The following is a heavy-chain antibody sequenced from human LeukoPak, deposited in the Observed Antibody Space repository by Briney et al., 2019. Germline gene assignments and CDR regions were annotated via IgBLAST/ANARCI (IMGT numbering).Heavy chain of an antibody. Sequence: PGGSLRLSCAASGFTFSHYGMHWVRQAPGKGLEWVAVVSSDGSIDYYADSLRGRFTVSRDNSKNTMSLQFNTLRPEDTAVYYCTREGMGTTFSAWFEPWGQGTLVTVSS. CDR2: VSSDGSID. J-gene: IGHJ5*02. D-gene: IGHD1-7*01. V-gene: IGHV3-30*03. CDR3: TREGMGTTFSAWFEP. CDR1: GFTFSHYG.